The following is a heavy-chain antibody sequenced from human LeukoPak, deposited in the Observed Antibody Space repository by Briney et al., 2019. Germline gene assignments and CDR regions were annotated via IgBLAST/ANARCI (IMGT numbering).Heavy chain of an antibody. J-gene: IGHJ3*02. CDR3: ARGSYYDSSGYYKALAFDI. V-gene: IGHV1-2*02. D-gene: IGHD3-22*01. Sequence: GASVKVSCKASGGTFSSYAISWVRQAPGQGLEWMGWINPNSGGTNYTQKFEGRVTMTRDTSISTAYMELSRLRSDDTAVYYCARGSYYDSSGYYKALAFDIWGQGTMVTVSS. CDR1: GGTFSSYA. CDR2: INPNSGGT.